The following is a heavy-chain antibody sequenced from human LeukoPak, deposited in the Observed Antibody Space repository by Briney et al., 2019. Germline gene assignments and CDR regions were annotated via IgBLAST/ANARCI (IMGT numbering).Heavy chain of an antibody. D-gene: IGHD1-26*01. CDR1: GGSLRSYY. CDR2: IYYSGST. V-gene: IGHV4-59*01. J-gene: IGHJ4*02. CDR3: ARGAVGARAYFDY. Sequence: SETLSLTCTVSGGSLRSYYWRWIRPPPGKGRDGIGYIYYSGSTNYNPCLKSRVTISVDTSKNQFYLKLSSVTAADTAVYYCARGAVGARAYFDYWGQGTLVTVSS.